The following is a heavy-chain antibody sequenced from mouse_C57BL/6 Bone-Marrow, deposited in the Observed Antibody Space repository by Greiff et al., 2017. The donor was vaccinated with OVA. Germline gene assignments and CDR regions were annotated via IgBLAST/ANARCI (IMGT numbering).Heavy chain of an antibody. J-gene: IGHJ2*01. Sequence: EVKLVESGGGLVKPGGSLKLSCAASGFTFSDYGMHWVRQAPEKGLEWVAYISRDSSTIYYADTVKGRFTISRDNAKNTLFLQMTILRSEDTAMYYCAFNWVDYWGQGTTLTVSS. CDR3: AFNWVDY. CDR2: ISRDSSTI. CDR1: GFTFSDYG. V-gene: IGHV5-17*01. D-gene: IGHD4-1*01.